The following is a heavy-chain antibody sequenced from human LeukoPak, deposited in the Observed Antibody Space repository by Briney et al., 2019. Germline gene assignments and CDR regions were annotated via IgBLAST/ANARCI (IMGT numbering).Heavy chain of an antibody. J-gene: IGHJ6*02. Sequence: SETLSLTCTVSGGSISSYHWSWIRQPAGKGLEWIGRIYTSGSTNYNPSLKSRVTMSVDTSKNQFSLKLSSVTAADTALYYCAKDKAPGPPPHYYGSGSYYPYYYGMDVWGQGTTVTVSS. CDR3: AKDKAPGPPPHYYGSGSYYPYYYGMDV. CDR1: GGSISSYH. CDR2: IYTSGST. D-gene: IGHD3-10*01. V-gene: IGHV4-4*07.